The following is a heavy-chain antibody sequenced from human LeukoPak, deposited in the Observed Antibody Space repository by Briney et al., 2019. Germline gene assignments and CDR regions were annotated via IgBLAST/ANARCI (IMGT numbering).Heavy chain of an antibody. D-gene: IGHD6-19*01. V-gene: IGHV1-2*02. Sequence: ASVKVSCKASGYTFTYYYIHWVRQAPGQGLEWMGRINPNTGDTNYAQKFQGRVTMTRDKSISTAYMELTGLRSDDTAVYYCARDTRVWSPDYWGQGTLVTVSS. CDR3: ARDTRVWSPDY. J-gene: IGHJ4*02. CDR2: INPNTGDT. CDR1: GYTFTYYY.